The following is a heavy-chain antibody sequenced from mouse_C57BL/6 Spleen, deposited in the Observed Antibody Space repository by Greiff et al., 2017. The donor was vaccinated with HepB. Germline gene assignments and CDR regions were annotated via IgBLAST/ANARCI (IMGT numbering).Heavy chain of an antibody. Sequence: VKLMESGAELVRPGASVTLSCKASGYTFTDYEMHWVKQTPVHGLEWIGAIDPETGGTAYNQKFKGKAILTADKSSSTAYMELRSLTSEDSAVYYCTRHSSSYGWYFDVSETGTADT. CDR3: TRHSSSYGWYFDV. V-gene: IGHV1-15*01. CDR2: IDPETGGT. CDR1: GYTFTDYE. J-gene: IGHJ1*03. D-gene: IGHD1-1*01.